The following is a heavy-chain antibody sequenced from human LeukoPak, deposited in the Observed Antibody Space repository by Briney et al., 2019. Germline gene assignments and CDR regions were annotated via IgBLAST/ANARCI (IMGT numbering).Heavy chain of an antibody. D-gene: IGHD2-8*01. Sequence: PGGSLRLSCAASGFTFSNYGMRWVRQAPGKGLEWVTFIRYEGSNKYYADSVKGRFTISRDNSKNTQYLQMNSLRVEDTAVYYCAKDFGICDTNTDYWGQGTLVTVSS. CDR2: IRYEGSNK. CDR1: GFTFSNYG. V-gene: IGHV3-30*02. CDR3: AKDFGICDTNTDY. J-gene: IGHJ4*02.